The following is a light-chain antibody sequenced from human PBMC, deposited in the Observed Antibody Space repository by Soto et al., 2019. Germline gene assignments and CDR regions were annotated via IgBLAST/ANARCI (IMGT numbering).Light chain of an antibody. CDR2: DIS. Sequence: ENVLTQSPGTLSLSPVDRATLFFRARQSLTNPYIAWYQQKPGQAPRLLIYDISSRATGIPDRFSGSVSWTDFTLTITRLEPEDFAVFYCQQYGSSEIIFGQGKRLEIK. J-gene: IGKJ5*01. V-gene: IGKV3-20*01. CDR1: QSLTNPY. CDR3: QQYGSSEII.